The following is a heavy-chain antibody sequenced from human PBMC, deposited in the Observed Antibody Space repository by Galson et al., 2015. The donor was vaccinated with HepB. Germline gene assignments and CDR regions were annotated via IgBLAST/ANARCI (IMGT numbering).Heavy chain of an antibody. Sequence: SVKVSCKASGGTFSSYAISWVRQAPGQGLEWMGRIIPILGIANYAQKFQGRVTITADKSTSTAYMELSSLRSEDTAVYYCARAWFGGDCYSIDYWGQGTLVTVSS. CDR1: GGTFSSYA. CDR2: IIPILGIA. CDR3: ARAWFGGDCYSIDY. J-gene: IGHJ4*02. D-gene: IGHD2-21*02. V-gene: IGHV1-69*04.